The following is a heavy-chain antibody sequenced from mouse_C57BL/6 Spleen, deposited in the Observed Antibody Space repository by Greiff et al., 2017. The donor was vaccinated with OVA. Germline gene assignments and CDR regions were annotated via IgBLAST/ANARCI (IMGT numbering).Heavy chain of an antibody. D-gene: IGHD2-5*01. CDR2: ISSGGSYT. CDR3: ARDYYSNLPYAMDY. CDR1: GFTFSSYG. V-gene: IGHV5-6*02. J-gene: IGHJ4*01. Sequence: DVMLVESGGDLVKPGGSLKLSCAASGFTFSSYGMSWVRQTPDKRLEWVATISSGGSYTYYPDSVKGRFTISRDNAKNTLYLQMSSLKSEDTAMYYCARDYYSNLPYAMDYWGQGTSVTVSS.